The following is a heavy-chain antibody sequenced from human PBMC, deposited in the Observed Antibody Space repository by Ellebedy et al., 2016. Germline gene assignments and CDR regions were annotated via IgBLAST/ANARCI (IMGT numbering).Heavy chain of an antibody. Sequence: GGSLRLXXAASGFTFSSYGMHWVRQAPGKGLEWVAVISYDGSNKYYADSVKGRFTISRDNSKNTLYLQMNSLRAEDTAVYYCAKDLAVVTPGAYWGQGTLVTVSS. V-gene: IGHV3-30*18. CDR3: AKDLAVVTPGAY. D-gene: IGHD4-23*01. CDR2: ISYDGSNK. CDR1: GFTFSSYG. J-gene: IGHJ4*02.